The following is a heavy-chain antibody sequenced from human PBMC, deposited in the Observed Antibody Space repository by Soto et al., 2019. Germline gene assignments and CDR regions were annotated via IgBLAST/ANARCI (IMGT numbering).Heavy chain of an antibody. J-gene: IGHJ4*02. D-gene: IGHD1-26*01. V-gene: IGHV4-59*04. Sequence: SETLSLTCFSFDDSVTSSYSISIRETRLQGLEWIGYICYSGTTYYNPSIKSRVHMSVDTSTNQFSLKLTSVTVVDTAVYYCARWEVQGPIDYWGQGTLVFVSS. CDR2: ICYSGTT. CDR3: ARWEVQGPIDY. CDR1: DDSVTSSY.